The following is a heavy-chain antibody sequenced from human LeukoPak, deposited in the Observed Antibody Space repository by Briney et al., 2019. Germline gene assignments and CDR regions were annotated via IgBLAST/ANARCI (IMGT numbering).Heavy chain of an antibody. CDR3: SRGEYDILTGSIAPPDY. V-gene: IGHV1-46*01. J-gene: IGHJ4*02. D-gene: IGHD3-9*01. CDR1: GYTFPSYY. CDR2: INPNGGST. Sequence: ASVKASCQASGYTFPSYYMHCVRQAPGQRLGWRGIINPNGGSTSYAQKFQGRVTMTRDTSTSTVYMELSSLRSEDTAVYYCSRGEYDILTGSIAPPDYWGQGTLVTVSS.